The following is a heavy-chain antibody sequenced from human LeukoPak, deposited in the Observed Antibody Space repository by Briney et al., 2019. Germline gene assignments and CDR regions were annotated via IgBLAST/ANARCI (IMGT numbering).Heavy chain of an antibody. CDR2: IYHSGST. CDR3: ARAYSSWFDP. CDR1: GYSISSGYY. J-gene: IGHJ5*02. V-gene: IGHV4-38-2*01. Sequence: SETLSLTCAVSGYSISSGYYWGWIRQPPGKGLEWLGSIYHSGSTYNNPSLKSRVTMSVDTSKNQFSLKLTSVTAADTALYYCARAYSSWFDPWGQGTLVTVSS. D-gene: IGHD4-11*01.